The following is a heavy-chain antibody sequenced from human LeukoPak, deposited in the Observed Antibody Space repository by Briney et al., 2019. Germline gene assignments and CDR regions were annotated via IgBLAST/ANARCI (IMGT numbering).Heavy chain of an antibody. D-gene: IGHD3-3*01. Sequence: GGSLGLSCTASGFTLSLYSMHWVRQAPGKGLEWVSSIGRSSQYIYYGDSVRGRFTISRDNAKNSLYLDMNSPRAEDTAVYYCARDASNIDFAPYFYYMDVWGKGTTVTVSS. V-gene: IGHV3-21*01. J-gene: IGHJ6*03. CDR3: ARDASNIDFAPYFYYMDV. CDR1: GFTLSLYS. CDR2: IGRSSQYI.